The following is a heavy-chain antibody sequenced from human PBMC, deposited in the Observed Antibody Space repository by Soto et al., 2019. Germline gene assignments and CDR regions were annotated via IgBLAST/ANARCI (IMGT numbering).Heavy chain of an antibody. V-gene: IGHV1-58*01. Sequence: QMKLAQSGPEVKKPGTSVKVSCKASGFTFTSSAVQWVRQAHGQRLEWIGWIVVGSGNTNYAQKFQERVTITRDMSTSTAYMELSILRSEDTAVYYCAADRTSCGGDCYVDWGQGTLVTVSS. CDR2: IVVGSGNT. CDR3: AADRTSCGGDCYVD. CDR1: GFTFTSSA. D-gene: IGHD2-21*02. J-gene: IGHJ4*02.